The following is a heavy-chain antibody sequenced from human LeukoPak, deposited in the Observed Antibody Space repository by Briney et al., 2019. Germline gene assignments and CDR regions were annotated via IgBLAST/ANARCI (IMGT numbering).Heavy chain of an antibody. J-gene: IGHJ6*04. CDR3: ASLGYCSSTSCLISRASVDV. CDR1: GVSISNFY. CDR2: INHSGST. Sequence: SETLSLTCTASGVSISNFYWSWIRQPPGKGLEWIGEINHSGSTNYNPSLKSRVTISVDTSKNQSSLTPRSDTAADTAVYYCASLGYCSSTSCLISRASVDVWGKGTTVTVSS. D-gene: IGHD2-2*01. V-gene: IGHV4-34*01.